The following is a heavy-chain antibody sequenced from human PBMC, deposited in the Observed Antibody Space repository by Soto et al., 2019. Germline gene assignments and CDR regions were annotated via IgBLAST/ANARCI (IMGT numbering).Heavy chain of an antibody. Sequence: PGESLKISCKGSGYSFTSYWIGWVRQMPGKGLEWMGIIYPGDSDTRYSPSFQGQVTISADKSISTAYLQWSSLKASDTAMYYCARFSLINYYDSSGYPPQKKWFGPWGQGTLVTVS. D-gene: IGHD3-22*01. CDR3: ARFSLINYYDSSGYPPQKKWFGP. J-gene: IGHJ5*02. V-gene: IGHV5-51*01. CDR2: IYPGDSDT. CDR1: GYSFTSYW.